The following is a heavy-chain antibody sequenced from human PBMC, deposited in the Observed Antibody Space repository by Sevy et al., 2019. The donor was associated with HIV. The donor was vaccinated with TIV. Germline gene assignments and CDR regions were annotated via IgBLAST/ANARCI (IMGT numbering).Heavy chain of an antibody. D-gene: IGHD2-2*01. CDR1: GGSISSGDYY. CDR3: ASALYCSSTSCLSEAFDI. Sequence: SETLSLTCTVSGGSISSGDYYWSWIRQPPGKCLEWIGYIYYSGSTYYNPSLKSRVTISVDTSKNQFSLKLSSVTAADTAVYYCASALYCSSTSCLSEAFDIWGQRTMVTVS. J-gene: IGHJ3*02. V-gene: IGHV4-30-4*01. CDR2: IYYSGST.